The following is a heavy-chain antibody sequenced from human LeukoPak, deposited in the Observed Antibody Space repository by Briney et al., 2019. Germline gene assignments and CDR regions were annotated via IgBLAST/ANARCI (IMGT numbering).Heavy chain of an antibody. J-gene: IGHJ4*02. D-gene: IGHD3-22*01. CDR2: IYSGGST. CDR3: ARDYYDSSHLFDY. Sequence: GGSLRLSCAASGFTVSSNYMSWVRQAPGKGLEWVSVIYSGGSTYYADSVKGRFTISRDNSKNTLYLQMNSLRAEDTAVYYCARDYYDSSHLFDYWGQGTLVTVSS. V-gene: IGHV3-66*01. CDR1: GFTVSSNY.